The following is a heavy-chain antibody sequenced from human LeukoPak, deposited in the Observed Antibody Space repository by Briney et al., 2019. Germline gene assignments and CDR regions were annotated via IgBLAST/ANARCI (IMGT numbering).Heavy chain of an antibody. J-gene: IGHJ4*02. D-gene: IGHD4-17*01. Sequence: SGGSLRLSCAASGFTFSSYAMSWVRQAPGKGLEWVSAISGSGGSIYYADSVEGRFTTSRDNSKNTLYLQMNSLRAEDTAVYYCATVTRGYWGQGTLVTVSS. V-gene: IGHV3-23*01. CDR2: ISGSGGSI. CDR3: ATVTRGY. CDR1: GFTFSSYA.